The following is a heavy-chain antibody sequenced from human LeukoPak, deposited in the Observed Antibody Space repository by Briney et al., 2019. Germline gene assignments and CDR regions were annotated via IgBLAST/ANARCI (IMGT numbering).Heavy chain of an antibody. CDR2: IYPGDSDN. D-gene: IGHD5-24*01. V-gene: IGHV5-51*01. J-gene: IGHJ4*02. CDR3: ARLQRDGYNSLGSYNLDY. Sequence: GASLNTSCKGSGYSFTYYWICLVLQMPGKGLEWMGIIYPGDSDNRYSPSFQGQVTISADKSISTAYLQCSSLKASDTAVYYCARLQRDGYNSLGSYNLDYWGQGTLVTVSS. CDR1: GYSFTYYW.